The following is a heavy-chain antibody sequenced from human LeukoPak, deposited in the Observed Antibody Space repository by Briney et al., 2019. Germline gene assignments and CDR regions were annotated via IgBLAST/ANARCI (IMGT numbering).Heavy chain of an antibody. CDR1: GYSFTSYW. CDR3: ARGRRGLVSLFRYYYYGMDV. Sequence: GESLKISCKGSGYSFTSYWIGWVRQMPGEGLEWMGIIYPGDSDTRYSPSFQGQVTISADKSISTAYLQWSSLKASDTAMYYCARGRRGLVSLFRYYYYGMDVWGQGTTVTVSS. J-gene: IGHJ6*02. D-gene: IGHD6-19*01. CDR2: IYPGDSDT. V-gene: IGHV5-51*01.